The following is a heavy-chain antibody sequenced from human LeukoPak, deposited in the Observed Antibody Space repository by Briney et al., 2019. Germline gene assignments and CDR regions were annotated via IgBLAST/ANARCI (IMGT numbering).Heavy chain of an antibody. CDR2: ISGSGGST. J-gene: IGHJ4*02. D-gene: IGHD3-10*01. Sequence: GGSLRLSCAASGFTFSSYAMSWVRQAPGKGLEGVSAISGSGGSTYYADSVKGRSTISRDNSKNTLYLQMNSLRAEDTAVYSCAARTVGRSGGVYWGQGTLVTVSS. CDR3: AARTVGRSGGVY. CDR1: GFTFSSYA. V-gene: IGHV3-23*01.